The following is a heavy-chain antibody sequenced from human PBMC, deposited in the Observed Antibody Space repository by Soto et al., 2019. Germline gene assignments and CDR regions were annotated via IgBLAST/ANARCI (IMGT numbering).Heavy chain of an antibody. CDR1: GFTFSVHS. CDR2: ISSTSSAR. D-gene: IGHD3-9*01. J-gene: IGHJ6*02. CDR3: ASDSDIYYGMDV. Sequence: GESLKISCATSGFTFSVHSMNWVRRAPGKGLEWVSYISSTSSARYYADSVRGRFTISRDNVKYSLYLQMNSLTDEATSVYYCASDSDIYYGMDVWGQGTTVTVSS. V-gene: IGHV3-48*02.